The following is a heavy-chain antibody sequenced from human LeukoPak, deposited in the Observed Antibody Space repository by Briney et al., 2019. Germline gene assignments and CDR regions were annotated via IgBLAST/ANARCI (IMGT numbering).Heavy chain of an antibody. CDR1: GFTFTNAY. J-gene: IGHJ4*02. Sequence: GGSLRLSCAASGFTFTNAYMSWVRQAPGKGLEWVGRIKSNTDGGTTDYAAPVKGRFSISRDDSRNMVFLQMHSLKAEDTAVYYCAKETPGVWRGYASGYFDYWGQGTLVTVSS. CDR3: AKETPGVWRGYASGYFDY. D-gene: IGHD2-8*01. V-gene: IGHV3-15*01. CDR2: IKSNTDGGTT.